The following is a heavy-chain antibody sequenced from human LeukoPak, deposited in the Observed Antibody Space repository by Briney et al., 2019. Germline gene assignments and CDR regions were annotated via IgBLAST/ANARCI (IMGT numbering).Heavy chain of an antibody. J-gene: IGHJ4*02. CDR3: ARDLDYYGSGSYYFY. Sequence: SGGSLRLSCAASGFTFSDYYMSWIRQAPGKGLEWVSYISSSGSTIYYADSVKGRFTISRDNAKNSLYLQMNSLRAEDTAVYYCARDLDYYGSGSYYFYWGQGTLVTVSS. V-gene: IGHV3-11*01. CDR1: GFTFSDYY. D-gene: IGHD3-10*01. CDR2: ISSSGSTI.